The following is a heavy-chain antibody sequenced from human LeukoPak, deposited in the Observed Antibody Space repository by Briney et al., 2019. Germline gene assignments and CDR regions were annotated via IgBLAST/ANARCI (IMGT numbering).Heavy chain of an antibody. V-gene: IGHV4-34*01. J-gene: IGHJ5*02. CDR3: ARDSGWNWFDP. Sequence: SEALSLTCAVYGGSFSGYYWSWIRQPPGKGLEWIGEINHSGSTNYNPSLKSRVTISVDTSKNQFSLKLSSVTAADTAVYYCARDSGWNWFDPWGQGTLVTVSS. CDR2: INHSGST. D-gene: IGHD2-15*01. CDR1: GGSFSGYY.